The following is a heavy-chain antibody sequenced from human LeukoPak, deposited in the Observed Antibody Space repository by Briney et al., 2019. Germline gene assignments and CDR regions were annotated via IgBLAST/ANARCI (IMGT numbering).Heavy chain of an antibody. D-gene: IGHD4-11*01. Sequence: PSETLSLTCTVSGGSISIYYWSWIRQPPGKGLEWIGYIYYSGSTNYNPSLKSRVTISVDTSKNQFSLKLSSVTAADTAVYYCARGSPTPSPKYYYYGMDVWGQGTTVTVSS. CDR3: ARGSPTPSPKYYYYGMDV. CDR2: IYYSGST. CDR1: GGSISIYY. V-gene: IGHV4-59*01. J-gene: IGHJ6*02.